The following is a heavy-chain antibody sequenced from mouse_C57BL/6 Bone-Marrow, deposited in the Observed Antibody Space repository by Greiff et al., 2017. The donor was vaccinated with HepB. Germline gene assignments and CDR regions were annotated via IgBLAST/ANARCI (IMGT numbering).Heavy chain of an antibody. D-gene: IGHD2-3*01. V-gene: IGHV1-55*01. J-gene: IGHJ1*03. Sequence: VQLQQPGAELVKPGASVKMSCKASGYTFTSYWITWVKQRPGQGLEWIGDIYPGSGSTNYNEKFKSKATLTVDTSSSTAYMQLSSLTSEDSAVDYCARRDDGYYFYWDFDVWGTGTTVTVSS. CDR2: IYPGSGST. CDR1: GYTFTSYW. CDR3: ARRDDGYYFYWDFDV.